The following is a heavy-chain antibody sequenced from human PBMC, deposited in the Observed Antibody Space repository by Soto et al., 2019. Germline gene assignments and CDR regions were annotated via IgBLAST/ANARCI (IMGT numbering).Heavy chain of an antibody. Sequence: SETLSLTCTVSGGSISSYYWSWIRQPPGKGLEWIGYIYYSGSTNYNPSLKSRVTISVDTSKNQFSLKLSSVTAADTAVYYCARLNYGDYVGYWGQGTLVTVSS. CDR1: GGSISSYY. D-gene: IGHD4-17*01. CDR3: ARLNYGDYVGY. J-gene: IGHJ4*02. CDR2: IYYSGST. V-gene: IGHV4-59*08.